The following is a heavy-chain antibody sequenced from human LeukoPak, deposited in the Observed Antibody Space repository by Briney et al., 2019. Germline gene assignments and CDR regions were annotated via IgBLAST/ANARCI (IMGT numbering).Heavy chain of an antibody. V-gene: IGHV4-34*01. J-gene: IGHJ4*02. Sequence: SETLSLTXAVYGGSFSGYYWSWIRQPPGKGLEWIGEINHSGSTNHNPSLKSRVTISVDTSKNQFSLKLSSVTAADTAVYYCASLYSRRYSGSYRSFDYWGQGTLVTVSS. CDR3: ASLYSRRYSGSYRSFDY. CDR2: INHSGST. CDR1: GGSFSGYY. D-gene: IGHD1-26*01.